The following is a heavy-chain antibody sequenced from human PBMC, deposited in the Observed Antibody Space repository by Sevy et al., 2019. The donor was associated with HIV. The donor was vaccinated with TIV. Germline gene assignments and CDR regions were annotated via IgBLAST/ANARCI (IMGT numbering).Heavy chain of an antibody. CDR2: IKQDGSEI. Sequence: GGSLRLSCAASGFTLSSYWMSWLRQAPGKGLEWVANIKQDGSEINDVDSVKGRFTISRDNAKLSLFLQMNSLRAEDTAAYDCARGRVRGAIPGQPQFYFDYWGQGTPVTVSS. D-gene: IGHD3-10*01. J-gene: IGHJ4*02. CDR3: ARGRVRGAIPGQPQFYFDY. CDR1: GFTLSSYW. V-gene: IGHV3-7*04.